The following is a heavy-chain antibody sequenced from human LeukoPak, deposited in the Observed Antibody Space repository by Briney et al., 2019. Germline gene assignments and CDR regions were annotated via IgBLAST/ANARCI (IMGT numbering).Heavy chain of an antibody. CDR2: IKSDGSFT. Sequence: GGSLRLSCAASGFTFSGYWMHWVRQAPGKGLVWVSCIKSDGSFTSIADSAKGRFTISRDNSKNTLYLQMNSLRAEDTAVYYCARDLLSFDYYDSSGYYSHWGHLTLVTVSS. V-gene: IGHV3-74*01. D-gene: IGHD3-22*01. CDR3: ARDLLSFDYYDSSGYYSH. J-gene: IGHJ4*01. CDR1: GFTFSGYW.